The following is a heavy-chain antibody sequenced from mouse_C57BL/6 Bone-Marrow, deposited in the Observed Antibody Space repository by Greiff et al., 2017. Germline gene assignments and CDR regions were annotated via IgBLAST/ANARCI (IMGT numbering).Heavy chain of an antibody. J-gene: IGHJ3*01. Sequence: QVQLQQSGPGLVAPSQSLSITCTVSGFSLTSYAISWVRQPPGKGLEWLGVIWTGGGTNYNSALKSRLSISKDNSKSQVFLKMNSLQTDDTARYYCARNRGYYEWVWFAYWGQGTLVTVSA. CDR3: ARNRGYYEWVWFAY. CDR1: GFSLTSYA. D-gene: IGHD2-3*01. V-gene: IGHV2-9-1*01. CDR2: IWTGGGT.